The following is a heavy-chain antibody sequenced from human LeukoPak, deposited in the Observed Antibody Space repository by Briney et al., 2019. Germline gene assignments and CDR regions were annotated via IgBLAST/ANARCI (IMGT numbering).Heavy chain of an antibody. D-gene: IGHD2-21*02. CDR1: GGSISSGSYY. CDR2: IYTSGST. CDR3: ARDRAAYCGGDCYPNWFDP. J-gene: IGHJ5*02. Sequence: SETLSLTCTVSGGSISSGSYYWSWIRQPAGKGLEWIGRIYTSGSTNYNPSPKSRVTISVDTSKNQFSLKLSSVTAADTAVYYCARDRAAYCGGDCYPNWFDPWGQGTLVTVSS. V-gene: IGHV4-61*02.